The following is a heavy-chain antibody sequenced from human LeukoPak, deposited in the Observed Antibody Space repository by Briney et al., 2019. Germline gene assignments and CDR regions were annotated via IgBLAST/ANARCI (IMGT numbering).Heavy chain of an antibody. J-gene: IGHJ4*02. CDR3: GRGAYGAAAFYYFDY. D-gene: IGHD6-13*01. V-gene: IGHV4-31*03. CDR1: GGSISSGGYY. CDR2: IYYSGST. Sequence: SETLSLTCTVSGGSISSGGYYWSWIRQHPGKGLEWIGYIYYSGSTYYNPSLKSRVTISVDTSKNQFSLKLSSVTAADTAVYYCGRGAYGAAAFYYFDYWGQGTLVTVSS.